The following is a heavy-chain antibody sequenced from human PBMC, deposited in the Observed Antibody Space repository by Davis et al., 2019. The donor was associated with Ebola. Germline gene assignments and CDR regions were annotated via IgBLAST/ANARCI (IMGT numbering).Heavy chain of an antibody. CDR1: GYSFASYW. J-gene: IGHJ4*02. CDR2: IYPGDSDT. Sequence: GESLKISCKGSGYSFASYWNGWVRQKAGKGLEWLGTIYPGDSDTRYSPSFQGQFTISADKSISTAYLQWSSLKASDTAMYYCARPRGYCSDSSCYVDFWGQGTLVTVSS. D-gene: IGHD2-15*01. CDR3: ARPRGYCSDSSCYVDF. V-gene: IGHV5-51*01.